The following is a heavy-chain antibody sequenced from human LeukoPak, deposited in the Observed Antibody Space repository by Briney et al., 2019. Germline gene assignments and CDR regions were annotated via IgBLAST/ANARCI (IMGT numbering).Heavy chain of an antibody. D-gene: IGHD3-9*01. Sequence: GASVKVSCKASGYTFTSYGISWVRQAPGQGLEWMGWISAYSGNTNYAQKLQGRVTMTTDTSTSTAYMELRSLRSDDTAVYYCARTYWYYDILTGYDYWGQGTLVTVSS. CDR3: ARTYWYYDILTGYDY. J-gene: IGHJ4*02. CDR2: ISAYSGNT. V-gene: IGHV1-18*01. CDR1: GYTFTSYG.